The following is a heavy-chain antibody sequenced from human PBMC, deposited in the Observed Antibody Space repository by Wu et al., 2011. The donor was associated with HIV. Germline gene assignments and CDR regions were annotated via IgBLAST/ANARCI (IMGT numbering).Heavy chain of an antibody. CDR3: ARDLPYRYSSSYDAFDI. Sequence: QVQLVQSGAEVKKPGASVKVSCKASGYTFTSYGISWVRQAPGQGLEWMGWISAYNGDTNYAQKLQGRVTMTTGTSTSTAYMELRSLRSDDTAVYYCARDLPYRYSSSYDAFDIWGQGTMVTVSS. V-gene: IGHV1-18*01. D-gene: IGHD6-13*01. J-gene: IGHJ3*02. CDR1: GYTFTSYG. CDR2: ISAYNGDT.